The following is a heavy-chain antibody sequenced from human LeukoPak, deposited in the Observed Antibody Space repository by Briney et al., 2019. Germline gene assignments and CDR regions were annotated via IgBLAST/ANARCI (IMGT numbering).Heavy chain of an antibody. CDR1: GFTFTSSA. CDR3: AAAHSYDLPDY. Sequence: GTSVKVSCKASGFTFTSSAVQWVRQARGQRLEWIGWIVVGSGNTNYAQKFQERVTITRDMSTSTAYMELSSLRSEDTAVYYCAAAHSYDLPDYWGQGTLVTVSS. V-gene: IGHV1-58*01. D-gene: IGHD5-18*01. J-gene: IGHJ4*02. CDR2: IVVGSGNT.